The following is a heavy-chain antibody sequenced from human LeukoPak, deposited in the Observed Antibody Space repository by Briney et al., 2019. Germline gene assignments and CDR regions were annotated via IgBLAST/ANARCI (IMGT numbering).Heavy chain of an antibody. Sequence: GESLKISCKGSGYSFTSYWIGWVRQMPGKGLEWMGIIYPGDSDTRYSPSFQGQVTISADKSISTAYLQWSSLKASDTAMYYCARGYFDWLLYSDYFDYWGQGTLVTVSS. D-gene: IGHD3-9*01. J-gene: IGHJ4*02. CDR1: GYSFTSYW. V-gene: IGHV5-51*01. CDR2: IYPGDSDT. CDR3: ARGYFDWLLYSDYFDY.